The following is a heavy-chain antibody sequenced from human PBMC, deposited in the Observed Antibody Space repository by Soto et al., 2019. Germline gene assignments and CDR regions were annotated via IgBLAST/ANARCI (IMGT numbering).Heavy chain of an antibody. CDR3: ARGFDWLTY. V-gene: IGHV4-59*01. CDR2: IYYSGST. Sequence: TLSLTCTVSGASISSYYWSWIRQPPGKGLEWIGYIYYSGSTNYNPSLKSRVTISVDTSKNQFSLKLSSVTAADTAVYYCARGFDWLTYWGQGTLVTVSS. CDR1: GASISSYY. D-gene: IGHD3-9*01. J-gene: IGHJ4*02.